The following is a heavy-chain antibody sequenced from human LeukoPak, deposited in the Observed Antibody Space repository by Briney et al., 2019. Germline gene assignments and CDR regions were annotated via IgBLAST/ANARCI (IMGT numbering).Heavy chain of an antibody. J-gene: IGHJ4*02. CDR3: ARHRQDIVVVYFGY. CDR1: GGSISSYY. CDR2: IYTSGST. Sequence: SETLSLTCTVSGGSISSYYWSWIRQPPGKGLEWIGYIYTSGSTNYNPSLKSRVTISVDTSKNQFSLKLSSVTAADTAVYYCARHRQDIVVVYFGYWGQGTLVTVSS. V-gene: IGHV4-4*09. D-gene: IGHD2-2*01.